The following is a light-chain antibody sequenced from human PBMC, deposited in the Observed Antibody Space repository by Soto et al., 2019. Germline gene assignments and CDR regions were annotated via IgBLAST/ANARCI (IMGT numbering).Light chain of an antibody. J-gene: IGKJ2*01. V-gene: IGKV3-20*01. CDR1: QSVSSSS. Sequence: EIVLTQSPGTLFLSPGERATLSCRASQSVSSSSLAWYQQKPGQAPRLLIYGASSRATGIPDRFSGSGSGTDFTLTISRLEPEDFAVYYWQQYGSSPPYTFGQGTKLEIK. CDR3: QQYGSSPPYT. CDR2: GAS.